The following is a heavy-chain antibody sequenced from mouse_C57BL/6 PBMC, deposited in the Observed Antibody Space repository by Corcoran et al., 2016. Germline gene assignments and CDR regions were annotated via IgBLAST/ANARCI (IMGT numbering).Heavy chain of an antibody. Sequence: QIQLQLSGPELVKPGASVKISCKASGYTFTAYYINWVKQRPGQGLEWIGWIYPGSGNTKYNEKFKGKATLTVDPSSSTAYMQLSRLTSEDSAVDFCARQQIYYGNPYAMDYWGQGTAVTVSS. CDR2: IYPGSGNT. D-gene: IGHD2-1*01. V-gene: IGHV1-84*01. J-gene: IGHJ4*01. CDR3: ARQQIYYGNPYAMDY. CDR1: GYTFTAYY.